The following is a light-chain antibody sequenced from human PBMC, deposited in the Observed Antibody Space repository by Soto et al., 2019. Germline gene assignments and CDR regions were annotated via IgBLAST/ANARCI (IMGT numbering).Light chain of an antibody. Sequence: ENVLTQSPGTLSLSPGETATLSCRASQSVSSRYLAWYQQKPGQAPRLLIYGAFNRATGIPARFSGSGSGTDSTLTISSLEPEDSAIYYCQQRNIWPPVTFGQGTRLEIK. CDR1: QSVSSRY. V-gene: IGKV3-11*01. J-gene: IGKJ5*01. CDR3: QQRNIWPPVT. CDR2: GAF.